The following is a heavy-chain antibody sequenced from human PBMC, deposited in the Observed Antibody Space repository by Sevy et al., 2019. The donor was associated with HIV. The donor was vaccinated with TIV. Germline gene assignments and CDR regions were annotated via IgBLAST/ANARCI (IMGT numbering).Heavy chain of an antibody. J-gene: IGHJ4*02. CDR2: ISGSGGST. CDR3: AKGAEVALNSGYDYGVYYFDY. CDR1: GFTFSSYA. V-gene: IGHV3-23*01. D-gene: IGHD5-12*01. Sequence: GGSLRLSCAASGFTFSSYAMSWVRQAPGKGLEWVSAISGSGGSTYYADSVKGRFTISRDNSKNTLYLQMNSLRAEDTAVYYCAKGAEVALNSGYDYGVYYFDYWGQGTLVTVSS.